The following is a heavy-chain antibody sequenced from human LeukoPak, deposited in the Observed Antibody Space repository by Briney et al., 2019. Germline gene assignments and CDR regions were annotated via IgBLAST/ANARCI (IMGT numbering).Heavy chain of an antibody. J-gene: IGHJ1*01. CDR2: IYYSGST. CDR3: TRNYRFEKYGDLEYFQN. V-gene: IGHV4-39*01. D-gene: IGHD3-16*02. Sequence: SQTLPLTCTVCGGFIRSSSYYWGGIRQPTGKGLEGIGSIYYSGSTYYNPSLKGRVTISVDTAKNQFSRKLSSVTAADTAVYYCTRNYRFEKYGDLEYFQNWGQGTLGTVSS. CDR1: GGFIRSSSYY.